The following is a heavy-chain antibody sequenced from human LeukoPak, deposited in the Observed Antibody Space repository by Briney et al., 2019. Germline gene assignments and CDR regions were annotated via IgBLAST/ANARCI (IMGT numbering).Heavy chain of an antibody. D-gene: IGHD3-22*01. Sequence: ASVKVSCKASGYTFTSYAMHWVRQAPGQRLEWMGWINAGNGNTKYSQKFQGRVTITRDTSASTAYMELSSLRSEDTAVYYCARGRYYTDTSGFSPLDPWGQGTLVTVSS. CDR2: INAGNGNT. J-gene: IGHJ5*02. V-gene: IGHV1-3*01. CDR3: ARGRYYTDTSGFSPLDP. CDR1: GYTFTSYA.